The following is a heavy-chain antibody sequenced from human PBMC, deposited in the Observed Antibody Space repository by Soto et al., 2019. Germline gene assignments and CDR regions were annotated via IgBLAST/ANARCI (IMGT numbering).Heavy chain of an antibody. J-gene: IGHJ6*02. CDR1: GGSISSSSYY. D-gene: IGHD6-6*01. CDR3: ARLVKQLVWDYYYGMDV. Sequence: SSETLSLTCTVSGGSISSSSYYWGWIRQPPGKGLEWIGSIYYSGSTYYNPSLKSRVTISVDTSKNQFSLKLSSVTAADTAVYYCARLVKQLVWDYYYGMDVWGQGTTVTVSS. V-gene: IGHV4-39*01. CDR2: IYYSGST.